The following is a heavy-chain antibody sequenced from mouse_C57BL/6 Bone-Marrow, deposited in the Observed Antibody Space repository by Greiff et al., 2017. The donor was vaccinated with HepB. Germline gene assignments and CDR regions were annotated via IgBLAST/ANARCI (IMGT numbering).Heavy chain of an antibody. CDR2: IYPGSGST. D-gene: IGHD2-4*01. CDR1: GYTFTSYW. Sequence: VQLQQPGAELVKPGASVKMSCKASGYTFTSYWITWVKQRPGQGLEWIGDIYPGSGSTNYNEKFKSKATLTVDTSSSTAYMQLSSLTSEDSAVYYCASSPNCYDYSRDYWGQGTTLTVSS. J-gene: IGHJ2*01. CDR3: ASSPNCYDYSRDY. V-gene: IGHV1-55*01.